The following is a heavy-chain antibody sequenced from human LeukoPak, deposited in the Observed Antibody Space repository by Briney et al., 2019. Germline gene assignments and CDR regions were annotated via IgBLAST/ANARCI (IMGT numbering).Heavy chain of an antibody. D-gene: IGHD6-19*01. J-gene: IGHJ5*02. V-gene: IGHV1-46*01. Sequence: ASVRVSCKASGYTFTSYYMHWVRQAPGQGLEWMGIINPSGGSTSYAQKFQGRVTMTRDTSTSTVYMELSSLRSEDTAVYYCAREAAVAATGGWFDPWGQGTLVTVSS. CDR3: AREAAVAATGGWFDP. CDR1: GYTFTSYY. CDR2: INPSGGST.